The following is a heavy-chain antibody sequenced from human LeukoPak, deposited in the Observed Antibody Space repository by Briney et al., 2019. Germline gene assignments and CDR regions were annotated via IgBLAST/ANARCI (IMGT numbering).Heavy chain of an antibody. CDR1: GGSISSTSYY. J-gene: IGHJ4*02. CDR3: ARQTGSGLFILP. D-gene: IGHD3/OR15-3a*01. CDR2: IYTSGST. V-gene: IGHV4-61*02. Sequence: SETLSLTCTVSGGSISSTSYYWGWIRQPAGKGLEWIGRIYTSGSTNYNPSLKSRVTISGDTSKNQFSLKLTSVTAADTAVYYCARQTGSGLFILPGGQGTLVTVSS.